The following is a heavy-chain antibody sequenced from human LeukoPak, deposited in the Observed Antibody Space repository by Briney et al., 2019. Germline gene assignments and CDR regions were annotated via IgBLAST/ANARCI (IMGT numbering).Heavy chain of an antibody. CDR1: EFTFSNYG. J-gene: IGHJ4*02. Sequence: GMSLRLSCSASEFTFSNYGMHWVRQAPGKGLEWEALISYDGSNKYYADSVKGRFTISRDNSKNTQYLHMNSLRPEDTAVYYCAKDRFARRGGYYGYWGQGTLVTVSS. CDR3: AKDRFARRGGYYGY. D-gene: IGHD3-3*01. CDR2: ISYDGSNK. V-gene: IGHV3-30*18.